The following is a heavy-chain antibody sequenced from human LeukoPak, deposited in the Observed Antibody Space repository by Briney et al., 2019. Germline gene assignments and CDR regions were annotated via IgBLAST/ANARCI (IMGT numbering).Heavy chain of an antibody. CDR3: ARDGGAGWYFDL. V-gene: IGHV3-53*01. Sequence: GGSLRLSCAASGFTFSSYAMSWVRQAPGKGLEWVSVTQSGGSTYYADSVKGRFTISRDNSKNTLYLQMNSLRVEDTAVYYCARDGGAGWYFDLWGRGTLVTVSS. D-gene: IGHD3-16*01. J-gene: IGHJ2*01. CDR1: GFTFSSYA. CDR2: TQSGGST.